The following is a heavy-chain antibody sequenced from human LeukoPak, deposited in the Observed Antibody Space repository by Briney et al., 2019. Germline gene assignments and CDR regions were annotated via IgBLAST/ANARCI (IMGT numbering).Heavy chain of an antibody. CDR1: GFTFSNAW. CDR2: IKSKTDGGTT. CDR3: TASITMVRGVIINPYYFDY. V-gene: IGHV3-15*01. Sequence: GGSLRLSCAASGFTFSNAWMSWVRQAPGKGLEWVGRIKSKTDGGTTDYAAPVKGRFTISRDDSKNTLYLQMNSLKTEDTAVYYRTASITMVRGVIINPYYFDYWGQGTLVTVSS. D-gene: IGHD3-10*01. J-gene: IGHJ4*02.